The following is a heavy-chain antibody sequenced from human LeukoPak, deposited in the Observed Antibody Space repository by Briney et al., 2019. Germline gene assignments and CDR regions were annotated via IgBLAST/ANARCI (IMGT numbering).Heavy chain of an antibody. J-gene: IGHJ4*02. Sequence: GGSLRLSCTASGFPFSDYSMNWVRQAPGKGLEWISYISSSGTAMYYTDSVRGRFTISRDNAKNSLYLQMNSLRVEDTAVYYCARGSQYWGQGTLVTVSS. V-gene: IGHV3-48*04. CDR2: ISSSGTAM. CDR1: GFPFSDYS. CDR3: ARGSQY.